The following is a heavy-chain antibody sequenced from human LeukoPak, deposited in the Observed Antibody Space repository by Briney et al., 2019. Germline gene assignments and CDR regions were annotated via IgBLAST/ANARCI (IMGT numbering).Heavy chain of an antibody. Sequence: GGSLRLSCAASGFTFSSYAMHWVRQAPGKGLEWVAVISYDGSNKYYADSVKGRFTISRDNSKNTLYLQMNSLRAEDTAVYYCARDLYSSSAVLDYWGQGTLVTVSS. CDR2: ISYDGSNK. CDR3: ARDLYSSSAVLDY. D-gene: IGHD6-6*01. CDR1: GFTFSSYA. V-gene: IGHV3-30*04. J-gene: IGHJ4*02.